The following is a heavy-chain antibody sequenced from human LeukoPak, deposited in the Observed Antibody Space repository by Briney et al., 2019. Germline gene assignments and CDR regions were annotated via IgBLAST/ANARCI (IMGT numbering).Heavy chain of an antibody. CDR1: GYDFISYG. CDR2: ISAYNGNT. J-gene: IGHJ5*02. V-gene: IGHV1-18*01. Sequence: ASVKVSCKASGYDFISYGVSWVRQAPGQGLEWMGWISAYNGNTNYAQKFQGRVTITADESTSTAYMELSSLRSEDTAVYYCARDLRGWFDPWGQGTLVTVSS. CDR3: ARDLRGWFDP.